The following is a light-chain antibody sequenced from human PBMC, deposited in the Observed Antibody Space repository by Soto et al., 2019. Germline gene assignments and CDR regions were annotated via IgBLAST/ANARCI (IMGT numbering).Light chain of an antibody. V-gene: IGKV1-6*01. J-gene: IGKJ2*01. CDR1: QGIKND. CDR3: LQDYNCPFT. CDR2: PSS. Sequence: AIRMTQSPSSLSASVGDSVTITCRASQGIKNDLGWYQQRPGKAPKLLIYPSSTVQSGVPSRFSGSGSGTDFTLTISSRQPEDFATYYCLQDYNCPFTFGQGTKLEI.